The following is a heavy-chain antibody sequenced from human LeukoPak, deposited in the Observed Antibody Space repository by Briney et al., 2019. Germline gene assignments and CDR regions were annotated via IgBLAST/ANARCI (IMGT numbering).Heavy chain of an antibody. V-gene: IGHV4-59*12. J-gene: IGHJ4*02. Sequence: SETLSLTCTVSGGSISSYYWSWIRQPPGKGLEWIGEIYHSGSTNYNPSLKSRVTISVDKSKNQFSLKLSSVTAADTAVYYCGRLYTAMVLTFDYWGQGTLVTVSS. CDR1: GGSISSYY. CDR2: IYHSGST. D-gene: IGHD5-18*01. CDR3: GRLYTAMVLTFDY.